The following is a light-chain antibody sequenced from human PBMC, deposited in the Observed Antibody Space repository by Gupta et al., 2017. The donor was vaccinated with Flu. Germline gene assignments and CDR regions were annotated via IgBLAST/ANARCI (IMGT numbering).Light chain of an antibody. CDR1: QSVHSRY. Sequence: ELVLTQSPGTLSLSPGERATLSCRASQSVHSRYLAWYQQKPGQAPRLLIFGASNRATDIPDRFSGSGSETDFTLTISRLEPEDFAVYYCQQDETSPDSFGQGTKLE. CDR3: QQDETSPDS. J-gene: IGKJ2*03. V-gene: IGKV3-20*01. CDR2: GAS.